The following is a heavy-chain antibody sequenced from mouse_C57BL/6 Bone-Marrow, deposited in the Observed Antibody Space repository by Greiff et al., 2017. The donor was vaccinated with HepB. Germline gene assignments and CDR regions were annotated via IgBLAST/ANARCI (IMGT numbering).Heavy chain of an antibody. V-gene: IGHV1-81*01. CDR3: ARDYYGSSYDYFDY. CDR2: IYPRSGNT. D-gene: IGHD1-1*01. Sequence: VQLQQSGAELARPGASVKLSCKASGYTFTSYGISWVKQRTGQGLEWIGEIYPRSGNTYYNEKFKGKATLTADISSSTAYMELRSLTSEDSAVYFCARDYYGSSYDYFDYWGQGTTLTVSS. J-gene: IGHJ2*01. CDR1: GYTFTSYG.